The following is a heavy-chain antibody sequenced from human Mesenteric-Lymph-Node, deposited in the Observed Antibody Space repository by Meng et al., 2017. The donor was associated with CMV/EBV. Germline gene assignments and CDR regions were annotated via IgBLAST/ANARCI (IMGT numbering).Heavy chain of an antibody. J-gene: IGHJ6*02. CDR1: GFTFGDYA. CDR2: INHSGST. V-gene: IGHV4-34*01. Sequence: ESLKISCTASGFTFGDYAMSWIRQPPGKGLEWIGEINHSGSTNYNPSLKSRVTISVDTSKNQFSLKLSSVTAADTAVYYCARDILGYCSSTSCYHDGMDVWGQGTTVTVSS. CDR3: ARDILGYCSSTSCYHDGMDV. D-gene: IGHD2-2*01.